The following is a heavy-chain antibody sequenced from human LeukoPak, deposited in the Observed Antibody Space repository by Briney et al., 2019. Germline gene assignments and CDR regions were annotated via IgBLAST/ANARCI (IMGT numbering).Heavy chain of an antibody. CDR1: GFTFTSYA. CDR3: AKSVWYFDL. V-gene: IGHV3-23*01. J-gene: IGHJ2*01. Sequence: GGSLRLSCAASGFTFTSYAMSWVRQAPGKGLEWVPTISGSGGSTYYADSVKGRFTISRDNSKNTLFLQINSLRVEDTAVYYCAKSVWYFDLWGRGTLITVSS. CDR2: ISGSGGST.